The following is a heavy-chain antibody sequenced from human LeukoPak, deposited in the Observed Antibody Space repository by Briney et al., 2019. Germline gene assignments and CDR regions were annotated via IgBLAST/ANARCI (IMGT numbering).Heavy chain of an antibody. D-gene: IGHD6-13*01. CDR2: ISGSGGST. CDR3: AHPTEYSSSWYGNWFDP. V-gene: IGHV3-23*01. CDR1: GFTFSSYA. J-gene: IGHJ5*02. Sequence: GGSLRLSCAASGFTFSSYAMTWVRQAPGKGLEWVSAISGSGGSTYYADSVKGRFTISRDNSKNALYLQMNSLRAEDTAVYYCAHPTEYSSSWYGNWFDPWGQGSLVTVSS.